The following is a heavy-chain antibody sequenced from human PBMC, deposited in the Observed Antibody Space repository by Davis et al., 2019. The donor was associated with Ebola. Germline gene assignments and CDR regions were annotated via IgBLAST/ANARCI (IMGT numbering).Heavy chain of an antibody. CDR1: GGSISSHY. Sequence: PSETLSLTCTVSGGSISSHYWSWIRQPPGKGLEWIGNIYYSGSTNYSPSLKSRVTISVDTSKSQFSLKLSFVTAADTAMYYCAERGGSVWGQGTLVTVSS. J-gene: IGHJ4*02. V-gene: IGHV4-59*11. D-gene: IGHD3-16*01. CDR2: IYYSGST. CDR3: AERGGSV.